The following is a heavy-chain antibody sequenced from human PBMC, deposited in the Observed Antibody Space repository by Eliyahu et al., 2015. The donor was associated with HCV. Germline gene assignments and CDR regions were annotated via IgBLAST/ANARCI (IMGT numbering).Heavy chain of an antibody. CDR2: FYWDDDK. D-gene: IGHD2-15*01. CDR3: AHSLRGPDCSGGSCYSFDY. CDR1: GFSLSTSGVG. V-gene: IGHV2-5*02. Sequence: QITLKESGPTLVKPTQTLTLTCTFSGFSLSTSGVGGGWIRQPPGEALEWLALFYWDDDKRYSPSLRSRLAITKDTSKNQVVLTMTNMGPVDTATYYCAHSLRGPDCSGGSCYSFDYWGRGTLVTVSS. J-gene: IGHJ4*02.